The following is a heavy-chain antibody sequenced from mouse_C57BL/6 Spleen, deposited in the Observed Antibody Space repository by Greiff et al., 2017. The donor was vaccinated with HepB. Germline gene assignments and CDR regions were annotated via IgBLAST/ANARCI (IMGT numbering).Heavy chain of an antibody. V-gene: IGHV5-4*03. J-gene: IGHJ4*01. CDR2: ISDGGSYT. Sequence: EVKLVESGGGLVKPGGSLKLSCAASGFTFSSYAMSWVRQTPEKRLAWVATISDGGSYTYYPDNVKGRFTISRDNAKNNLYLQMSHLKSEDTAMYYCARGGAFYYYAMDYWGQGTSVTVSS. CDR3: ARGGAFYYYAMDY. CDR1: GFTFSSYA.